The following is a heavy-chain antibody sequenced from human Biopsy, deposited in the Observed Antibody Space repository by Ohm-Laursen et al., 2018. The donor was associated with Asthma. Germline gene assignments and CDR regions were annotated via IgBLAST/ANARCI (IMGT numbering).Heavy chain of an antibody. CDR3: ARDHCSALWAGVSTDNCYFDY. Sequence: ASVKVSCKASGYTFIGCHIHWMRQAPGQGFEWMGGIMPPFGLTNYAQRFQDRLTISADKSTRTAYMELRRLRSEDSAVYYCARDHCSALWAGVSTDNCYFDYWGQGTLLTVSS. D-gene: IGHD5/OR15-5a*01. CDR1: GYTFIGCH. CDR2: IMPPFGLT. J-gene: IGHJ4*02. V-gene: IGHV1-69*10.